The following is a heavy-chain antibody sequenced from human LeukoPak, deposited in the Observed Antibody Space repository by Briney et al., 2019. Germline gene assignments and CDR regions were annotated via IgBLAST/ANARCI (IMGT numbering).Heavy chain of an antibody. CDR1: GFIFSSYW. J-gene: IGHJ4*02. CDR3: ARESSIAGFDY. V-gene: IGHV3-7*01. CDR2: IKQAGSDK. D-gene: IGHD6-6*01. Sequence: PGGSLRLSCAASGFIFSSYWMSWVRQAPGKGLEWVANIKQAGSDKYYVDSVKGRFTISRDNAKNSLYLQMNSLRAEDTAVYYCARESSIAGFDYWGQGTLVTVSS.